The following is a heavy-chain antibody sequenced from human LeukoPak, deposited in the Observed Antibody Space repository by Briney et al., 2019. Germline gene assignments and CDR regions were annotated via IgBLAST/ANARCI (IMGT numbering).Heavy chain of an antibody. CDR1: GFTFSSYA. D-gene: IGHD1-26*01. Sequence: GGSLRLSCAASGFTFSSYAMSWVRQAPGKGLEWVSAISGSGGSTYYADSVKGRFTISRDNSKNTLYLQVNSLRAEDTAVYYCAKVPIQVGATLTLYYFDYWGQGTLVTVSS. CDR3: AKVPIQVGATLTLYYFDY. J-gene: IGHJ4*02. CDR2: ISGSGGST. V-gene: IGHV3-23*01.